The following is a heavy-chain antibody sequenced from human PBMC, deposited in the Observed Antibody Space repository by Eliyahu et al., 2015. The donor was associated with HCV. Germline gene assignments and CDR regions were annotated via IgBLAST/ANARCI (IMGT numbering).Heavy chain of an antibody. CDR3: AKWDTAMEYYFDY. J-gene: IGHJ4*02. V-gene: IGHV3-30*18. CDR2: ISYDGSNK. Sequence: PGKGLEWVAVISYDGSNKYYADSVKGRFTIFRDNSRNTLFLQMNSLRAEDTAVYYCAKWDTAMEYYFDYWGQGTLVTVSS. D-gene: IGHD5-18*01.